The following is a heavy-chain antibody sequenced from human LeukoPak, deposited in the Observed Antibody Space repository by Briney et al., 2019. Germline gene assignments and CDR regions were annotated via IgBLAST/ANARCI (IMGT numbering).Heavy chain of an antibody. CDR2: IYYSGST. J-gene: IGHJ4*02. D-gene: IGHD3-22*01. V-gene: IGHV4-30-4*01. CDR3: ARAMIVGPPRQAFDY. Sequence: PSETLSLTCTVSGGSISSGDYYWSWIRQPPGKGLEWIGYIYYSGSTYYNPSLKSRVTISVDTSKNQFSLKLSSVTAADTAVYYCARAMIVGPPRQAFDYWGQGTLVTVSS. CDR1: GGSISSGDYY.